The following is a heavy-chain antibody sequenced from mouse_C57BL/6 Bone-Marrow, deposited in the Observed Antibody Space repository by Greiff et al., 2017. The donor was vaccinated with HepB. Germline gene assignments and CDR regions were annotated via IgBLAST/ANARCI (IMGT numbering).Heavy chain of an antibody. CDR2: IYPGGGYT. J-gene: IGHJ2*01. CDR1: GYTFTNYW. CDR3: ARSPLYYVFDY. Sequence: QVHVKQSGAELVRPGTSVKMSCKASGYTFTNYWIGWAKQRPGHGLEWIGDIYPGGGYTNYNEKFKGKATLTADKSSSTAYMQFSSLTSEDSAIYYCARSPLYYVFDYWGQGTTLTVSS. D-gene: IGHD2-1*01. V-gene: IGHV1-63*01.